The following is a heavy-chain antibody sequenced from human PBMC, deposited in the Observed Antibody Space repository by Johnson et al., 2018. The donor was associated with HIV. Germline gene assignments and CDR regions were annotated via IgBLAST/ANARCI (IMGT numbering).Heavy chain of an antibody. V-gene: IGHV3-20*04. CDR2: INLNGGTT. CDR3: ARNSPEGTFDI. Sequence: VQLVESGGGVVQPGGSLRLSCAAAGFSFDDYGMNRVRQAPGKGLEWVSGINLNGGTTGYSDSVKCRFTISRDNAKNSLYLQMNSMRAEDTAIYYCARNSPEGTFDIWGQGTMVTVSS. J-gene: IGHJ3*02. D-gene: IGHD4-23*01. CDR1: GFSFDDYG.